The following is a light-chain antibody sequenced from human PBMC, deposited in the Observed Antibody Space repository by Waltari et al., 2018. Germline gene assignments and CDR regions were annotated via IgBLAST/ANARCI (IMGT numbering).Light chain of an antibody. V-gene: IGKV1-12*01. Sequence: DIQMTQSPPSVSASVGDRVTITCRASQGIRSWLSWYQQKPGKAPKLLIYAASNLQSGVPSRFSGSDSGTEFTLTISSLQPEDFATYYCQQYDAYPYTFGQGAKLEIK. CDR2: AAS. CDR3: QQYDAYPYT. CDR1: QGIRSW. J-gene: IGKJ2*01.